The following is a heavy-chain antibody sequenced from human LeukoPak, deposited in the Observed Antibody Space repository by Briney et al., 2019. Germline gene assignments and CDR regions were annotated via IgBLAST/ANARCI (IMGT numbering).Heavy chain of an antibody. D-gene: IGHD3-10*01. CDR3: ERGYGGYWFDY. CDR1: GFTFNAFG. J-gene: IGHJ4*02. V-gene: IGHV3-48*01. Sequence: GGSLRLSCAASGFTFNAFGMNWVRQAPGKGLEWVSYIGTTSGAIYYADSVKGRFTISGDNSKTTLYLQMNSLRTEDTAIYYCERGYGGYWFDYWGQGTLVTVSS. CDR2: IGTTSGAI.